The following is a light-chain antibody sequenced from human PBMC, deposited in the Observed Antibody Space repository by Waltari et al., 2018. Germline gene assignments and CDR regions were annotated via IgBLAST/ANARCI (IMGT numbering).Light chain of an antibody. Sequence: SYELTQPPSVSVSPGQTATITCSGEELGTNYVCWYQQKPGQAPVLVIFQDSKRPSGIPDRFSASNSGDTVTLTISGTQTLDEADYYCQAWDNSILVFGGGTKLTVL. J-gene: IGLJ2*01. CDR1: ELGTNY. CDR2: QDS. V-gene: IGLV3-1*01. CDR3: QAWDNSILV.